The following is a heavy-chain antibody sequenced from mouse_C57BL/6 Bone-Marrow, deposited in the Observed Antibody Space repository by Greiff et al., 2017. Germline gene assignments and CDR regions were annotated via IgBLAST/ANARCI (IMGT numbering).Heavy chain of an antibody. CDR1: GYTFTSYG. CDR2: IYPRSGNT. Sequence: VQLQQSGAELVRPGASVKLSCKASGYTFTSYGISWVKQRTGQGLEWIGEIYPRSGNTYYNEKFKGKATLTADKSSSTAYMELSSLTSEDSAVXFCASEGLGPHWCLGVWGRGTAVTVS. J-gene: IGHJ1*03. V-gene: IGHV1-81*01. CDR3: ASEGLGPHWCLGV. D-gene: IGHD3-3*01.